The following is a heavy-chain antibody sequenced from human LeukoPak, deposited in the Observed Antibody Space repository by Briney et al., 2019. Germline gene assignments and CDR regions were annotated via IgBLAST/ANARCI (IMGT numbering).Heavy chain of an antibody. Sequence: ASVKVSCKASGGTFISYAISWVRQAPGQGLEWMGGIIPIFGTANYAQKFQGRVTITADESTSTAYMELSSLRSEDTAVYYCARDPSSGRYPSGWYFDLWGRGTLVTVSS. J-gene: IGHJ2*01. CDR2: IIPIFGTA. CDR1: GGTFISYA. D-gene: IGHD6-19*01. V-gene: IGHV1-69*13. CDR3: ARDPSSGRYPSGWYFDL.